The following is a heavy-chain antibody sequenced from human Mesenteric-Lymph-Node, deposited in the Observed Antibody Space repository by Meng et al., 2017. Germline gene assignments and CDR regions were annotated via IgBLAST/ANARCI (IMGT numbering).Heavy chain of an antibody. CDR2: IYWNDDK. CDR1: GFSLSTSGVG. D-gene: IGHD6-19*01. Sequence: HITLKESGHTLLKPTQTLTLTCTLSGFSLSTSGVGVGWIRQPPGKALEWLALIYWNDDKRYSPSLKSRLTITKDTSKNQVVLTMTNMDPVDTATYYCAHRRRQWLFDYWGQGTLVTVSS. V-gene: IGHV2-5*01. CDR3: AHRRRQWLFDY. J-gene: IGHJ4*02.